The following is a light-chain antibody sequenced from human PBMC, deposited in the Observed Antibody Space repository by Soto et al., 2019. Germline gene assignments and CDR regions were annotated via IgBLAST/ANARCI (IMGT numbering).Light chain of an antibody. Sequence: QSALTQPPSVSGSPGQSVTISCTGTSSDVGSYNRVSWYQQPPGTAPKLMIYEVTNRPLGVPDRFSGSKSANTASLTISGLQAEDEADYYCSSYTSTSTVVFGGGTKLTVL. J-gene: IGLJ2*01. CDR1: SSDVGSYNR. V-gene: IGLV2-18*02. CDR3: SSYTSTSTVV. CDR2: EVT.